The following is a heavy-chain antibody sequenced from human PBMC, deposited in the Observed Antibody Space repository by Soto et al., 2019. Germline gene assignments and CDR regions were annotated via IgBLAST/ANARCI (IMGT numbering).Heavy chain of an antibody. CDR2: IIYSGST. J-gene: IGHJ5*02. CDR3: ARDSGYNYGYFRWFDP. V-gene: IGHV4-34*12. Sequence: PSETLSLTCAVYGGSFSGYYWTWIRQPPGTGLEWIGHIIYSGSTNYNPALKSRVTISVDTSKNQFSLKLSSVTAADTAVYYCARDSGYNYGYFRWFDPWGQGTLVTVSS. CDR1: GGSFSGYY. D-gene: IGHD5-18*01.